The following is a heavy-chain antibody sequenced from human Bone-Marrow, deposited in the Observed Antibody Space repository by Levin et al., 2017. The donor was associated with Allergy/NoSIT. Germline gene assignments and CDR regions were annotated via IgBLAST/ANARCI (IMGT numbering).Heavy chain of an antibody. J-gene: IGHJ6*03. V-gene: IGHV4-34*01. CDR2: ISQSAGA. Sequence: SETLSLTCAVYGASFNDYWWRWIRQPPGKGLEWIGDISQSAGAKHNPSLNSRVTMSVDASKSQFSLRLNSVTAADTAVYYCARGRGHGNGWGSYYYYMDVWGKGTTVTVSS. CDR3: ARGRGHGNGWGSYYYYMDV. CDR1: GASFNDYW. D-gene: IGHD5-18*01.